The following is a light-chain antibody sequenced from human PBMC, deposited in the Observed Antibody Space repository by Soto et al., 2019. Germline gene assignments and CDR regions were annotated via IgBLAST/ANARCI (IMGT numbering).Light chain of an antibody. CDR1: SSDIGDYKY. CDR2: DVS. V-gene: IGLV2-14*03. J-gene: IGLJ2*01. Sequence: QSALTQPASVSGSPGQSITISCTGTSSDIGDYKYVSWYKQHPGKAPKLMIYDVSNRPSGVSNRFSGSKSGNTASLTISGLQAEDEAGYYCSSYTDSSFVIFGGGTKLTVL. CDR3: SSYTDSSFVI.